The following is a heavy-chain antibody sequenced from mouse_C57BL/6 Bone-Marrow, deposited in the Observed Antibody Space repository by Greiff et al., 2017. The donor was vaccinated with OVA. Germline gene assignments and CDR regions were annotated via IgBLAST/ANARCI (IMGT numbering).Heavy chain of an antibody. J-gene: IGHJ4*01. V-gene: IGHV1-82*01. CDR2: IYPGDGDT. CDR3: ARCPPYYAMDY. CDR1: GYAFSSSW. Sequence: VMLVESGPELVKPGASVKISCKASGYAFSSSWMNWVKQRPGKGLEWIGRIYPGDGDTNYNGKFKGKATLTADKSSSTAYMQLSSLTSEDSAVYFCARCPPYYAMDYWGQGTSVTVSS.